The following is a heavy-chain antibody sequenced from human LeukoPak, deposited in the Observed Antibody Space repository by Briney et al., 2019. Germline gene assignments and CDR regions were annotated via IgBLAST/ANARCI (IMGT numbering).Heavy chain of an antibody. D-gene: IGHD3-22*01. J-gene: IGHJ4*02. V-gene: IGHV3-30*01. CDR3: ARGLYYDSSAVFGY. CDR2: ISYDGSNK. CDR1: GSTFSSYA. Sequence: PGGSLRLSCAASGSTFSSYAMHWVRQAPGKGLEWVAVISYDGSNKYYADSVRGRFTISRDNSKNTLYLQMNSLRAEDTAVYYCARGLYYDSSAVFGYWGQGTLVTVSS.